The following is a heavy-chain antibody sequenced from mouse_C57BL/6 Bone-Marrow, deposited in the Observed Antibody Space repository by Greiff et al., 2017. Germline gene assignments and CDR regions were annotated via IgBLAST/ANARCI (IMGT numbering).Heavy chain of an antibody. CDR1: GYTFTDYY. Sequence: QVQLKESGAELVRPGASVKLSCKASGYTFTDYYINWVKQRPGQGLEWIARIYPGSGNTYYNEKFKGKATLTAEKSSSTAYMQLSSLTSEDSAVYFCARLGSSGYPDYWGQGTSVTVSS. J-gene: IGHJ4*01. CDR3: ARLGSSGYPDY. CDR2: IYPGSGNT. V-gene: IGHV1-76*01. D-gene: IGHD3-2*02.